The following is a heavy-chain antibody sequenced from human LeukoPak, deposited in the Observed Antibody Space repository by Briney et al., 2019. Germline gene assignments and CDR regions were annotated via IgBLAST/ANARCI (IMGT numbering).Heavy chain of an antibody. V-gene: IGHV4-59*08. CDR3: ARLPDCGEPLWCYGMDV. D-gene: IGHD2-21*01. CDR1: GGSISSYY. J-gene: IGHJ6*02. CDR2: IYYSGST. Sequence: PSETLSLTCTVSGGSISSYYWSWIRQPPGKGLEWIGYIYYSGSTNYNPSLKSRVTISVDTSKNQFSLKLSSVTAADTAVYYCARLPDCGEPLWCYGMDVWGQGTTVTVSS.